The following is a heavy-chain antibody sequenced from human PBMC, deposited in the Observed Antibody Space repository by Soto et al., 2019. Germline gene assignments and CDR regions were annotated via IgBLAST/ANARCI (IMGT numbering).Heavy chain of an antibody. CDR2: ISYDGSNK. CDR1: GFTFSSSG. Sequence: GGSLRLSCASSGFTFSSSGIHWVRQAPGKGLEWVAVISYDGSNKFYIDSVKGRFTVSRDNSKNTLYLQMSSLRAEDTAVYYCAKDRQADFWRLPSPMDVWGQGTTVTVSS. CDR3: AKDRQADFWRLPSPMDV. D-gene: IGHD3-3*01. V-gene: IGHV3-30*18. J-gene: IGHJ6*02.